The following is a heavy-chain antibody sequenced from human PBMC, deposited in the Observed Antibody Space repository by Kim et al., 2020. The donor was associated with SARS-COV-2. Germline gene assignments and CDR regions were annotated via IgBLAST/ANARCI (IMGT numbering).Heavy chain of an antibody. V-gene: IGHV6-1*01. J-gene: IGHJ6*02. CDR2: TYYTSKFNN. Sequence: SQTLSLTCAISGDTVSNNSAAWNWIRQSPLRGLEWLGRTYYTSKFNNDYAGSVKSRITIIPDTPKNQFSLQLNSVTPEDSAVYFCARRTGYYGAMDVWGQGTTVSVSS. D-gene: IGHD3-9*01. CDR3: ARRTGYYGAMDV. CDR1: GDTVSNNSAA.